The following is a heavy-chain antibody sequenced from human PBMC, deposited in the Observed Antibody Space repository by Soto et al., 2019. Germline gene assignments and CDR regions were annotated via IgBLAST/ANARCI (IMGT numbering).Heavy chain of an antibody. Sequence: PGESLKISCKGSGYSFTSYWIGWVRQMPGKGLEWMGIVYPGDSDTRYSPSFQGQVTISADKSISTAYLQWSSLKASDTAMYYCASPFTMGIDGYGMDVWGQGTTVTVSS. D-gene: IGHD3-10*01. CDR3: ASPFTMGIDGYGMDV. J-gene: IGHJ6*02. CDR1: GYSFTSYW. V-gene: IGHV5-51*01. CDR2: VYPGDSDT.